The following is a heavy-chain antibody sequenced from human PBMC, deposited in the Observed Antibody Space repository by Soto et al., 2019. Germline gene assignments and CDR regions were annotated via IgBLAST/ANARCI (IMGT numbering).Heavy chain of an antibody. J-gene: IGHJ6*02. V-gene: IGHV1-69*01. CDR1: GGTFSSYA. CDR2: IIPIFGTA. CDR3: ARGHDYVYHYYYGMDV. D-gene: IGHD3-16*01. Sequence: QVQLVQSGAEVKKPGSSVKVSRKASGGTFSSYAISWVRQAPGQGLEWMGGIIPIFGTANYAQKFQGRVTITADESTSTAYMELSSLRSEDTAVYYCARGHDYVYHYYYGMDVWGQGTTVTVSS.